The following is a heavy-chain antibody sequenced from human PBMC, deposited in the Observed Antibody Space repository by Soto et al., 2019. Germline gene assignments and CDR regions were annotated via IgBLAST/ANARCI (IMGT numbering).Heavy chain of an antibody. Sequence: QVQLVQSGAEVRRSGASVKVSCKASGYTFTTLAIHWVRQAPGQGLEWMGYIRAGNGYTKYSQNFQGRVNITRDTLASTAYMELSSLRSDYTAVYFCASQYCGDLCYADYWGQGTLITISS. J-gene: IGHJ4*02. V-gene: IGHV1-3*01. CDR1: GYTFTTLA. CDR3: ASQYCGDLCYADY. D-gene: IGHD2-21*01. CDR2: IRAGNGYT.